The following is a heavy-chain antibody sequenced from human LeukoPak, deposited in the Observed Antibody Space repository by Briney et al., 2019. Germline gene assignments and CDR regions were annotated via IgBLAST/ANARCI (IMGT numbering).Heavy chain of an antibody. Sequence: GGSLRLSCAASGFTFSNYVMSWARQAPGKGLEWVSSISDSGGYTYYADSVKGRFTISRDNSKNTLYLQMNSLRAEDTAVYYCARQGGGYSSSWYVEHYYYMDVWGKGTTVTVSS. CDR1: GFTFSNYV. CDR3: ARQGGGYSSSWYVEHYYYMDV. J-gene: IGHJ6*03. V-gene: IGHV3-23*01. D-gene: IGHD6-13*01. CDR2: ISDSGGYT.